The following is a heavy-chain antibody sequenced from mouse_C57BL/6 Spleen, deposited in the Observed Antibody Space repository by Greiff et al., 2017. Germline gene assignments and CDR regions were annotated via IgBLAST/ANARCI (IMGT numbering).Heavy chain of an antibody. D-gene: IGHD1-1*01. V-gene: IGHV5-4*01. J-gene: IGHJ4*01. Sequence: EVQRVESGGGFVKPGGSLKLSCAASGFTFSSYAMSWVRQTPEKRLEWVATISDGGSYTYYPDNVKGRFTISRDNAKNNLYLQMSHLKSEDTAMYYCARVNYCGSSSLYYYAMDYWGQGTSVTVSS. CDR3: ARVNYCGSSSLYYYAMDY. CDR1: GFTFSSYA. CDR2: ISDGGSYT.